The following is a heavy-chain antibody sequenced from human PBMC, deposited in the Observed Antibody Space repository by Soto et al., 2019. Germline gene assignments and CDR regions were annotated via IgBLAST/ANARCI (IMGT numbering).Heavy chain of an antibody. CDR2: INPGKGDT. J-gene: IGHJ4*02. CDR3: AREGFSSAYGY. CDR1: GYSFTTYA. V-gene: IGHV1-3*01. D-gene: IGHD5-18*01. Sequence: QVQLVQSGAEVTKPGASVKVSCEASGYSFTTYAIHWVRQAPGQRLEWMGGINPGKGDTKYSPVFQGRVTISRDTSASTAYMELSSLRSGDTAVYVCAREGFSSAYGYWGQGTLVTVSS.